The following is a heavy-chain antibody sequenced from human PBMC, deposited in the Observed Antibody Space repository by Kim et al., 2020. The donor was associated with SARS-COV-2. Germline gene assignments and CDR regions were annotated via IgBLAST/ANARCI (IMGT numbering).Heavy chain of an antibody. J-gene: IGHJ4*02. Sequence: GGSLRLSCAASGFTLTNYAMDWVRQAPGKGLEWVSAIRETGTQTYYADSVTGRFTISRDNSKNTLFLQMNSLRAEDTAINFCAREVGSRGWYTVDYWGQG. CDR1: GFTLTNYA. CDR3: AREVGSRGWYTVDY. CDR2: IRETGTQT. V-gene: IGHV3-23*01. D-gene: IGHD6-19*01.